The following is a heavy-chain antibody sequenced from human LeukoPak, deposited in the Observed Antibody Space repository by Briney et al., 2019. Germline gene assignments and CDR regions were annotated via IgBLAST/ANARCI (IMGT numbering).Heavy chain of an antibody. CDR3: AKDVKAGSGDYYFDY. V-gene: IGHV3-23*01. D-gene: IGHD3-3*01. Sequence: GGSLRLSCAAPGFTFSRYALNWARQAPGKGLEWVSTVSVSGGSTYYADSVKGRFTISRDNSENTLYLQMNSLRAEDTAVYYCAKDVKAGSGDYYFDYWGQGTLVTASS. CDR1: GFTFSRYA. J-gene: IGHJ4*02. CDR2: VSVSGGST.